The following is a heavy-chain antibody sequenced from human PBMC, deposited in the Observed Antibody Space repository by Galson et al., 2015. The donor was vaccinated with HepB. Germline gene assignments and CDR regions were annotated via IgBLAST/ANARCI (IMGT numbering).Heavy chain of an antibody. D-gene: IGHD3-10*01. CDR3: AKDLENHYGSGSYLDY. V-gene: IGHV3-23*01. J-gene: IGHJ4*02. CDR2: ISGSGGST. Sequence: SLRLSCAASGFTFSSYAMSWVRQAPGTGLEWVSAISGSGGSTYYADSVKGRFTISRDNSKNTLYLQMNSLRAEDTAVYYCAKDLENHYGSGSYLDYWGQGSLVTVSA. CDR1: GFTFSSYA.